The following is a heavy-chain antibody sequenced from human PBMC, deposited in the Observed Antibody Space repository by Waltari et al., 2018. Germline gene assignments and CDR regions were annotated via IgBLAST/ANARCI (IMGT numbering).Heavy chain of an antibody. V-gene: IGHV5-51*01. J-gene: IGHJ4*02. D-gene: IGHD7-27*01. CDR3: ARDHLSLTAYYFDY. Sequence: EVQLVQSGAEVRKTGESLKISCKASGYTFTNFSIAWVRQLPGTGLEWMGIVEPGCGEVIYRPSFQGHVTNSADKSINPTYLQWNSLKTSDTAIYYCARDHLSLTAYYFDYWGQGTLVTVSS. CDR1: GYTFTNFS. CDR2: VEPGCGEV.